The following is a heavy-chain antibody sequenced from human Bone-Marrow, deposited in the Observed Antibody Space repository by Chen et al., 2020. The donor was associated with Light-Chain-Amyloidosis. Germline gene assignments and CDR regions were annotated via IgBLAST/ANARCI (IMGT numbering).Heavy chain of an antibody. J-gene: IGHJ4*02. CDR1: GFTFSNHA. CDR3: ARPTSVWLQLTTGGDF. D-gene: IGHD6-19*01. Sequence: EVQLVESGGGLVMPGGSLRLSCAASGFTFSNHAMTWVRQAPGKGLEWLSSISSNSYKYDADSVKGRFTISRDNAMNSVYLQMNSLRAEDTAIYYCARPTSVWLQLTTGGDFWGQGTLVTVSS. V-gene: IGHV3-21*02. CDR2: ISSNSYK.